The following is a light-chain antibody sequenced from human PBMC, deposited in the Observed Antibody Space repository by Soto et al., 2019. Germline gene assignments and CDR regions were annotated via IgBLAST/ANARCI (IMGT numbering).Light chain of an antibody. CDR2: AAS. J-gene: IGKJ1*01. Sequence: DIHMTQSASSLPASVGYRVTITCRASQNINNYLNWYQQRPGKAPKLLIYAASTLQSGVPSRFSGSGSGTDFTLAISSLQPEDFATYYCQQSYIEPWGTCGQGTKVDIK. CDR1: QNINNY. V-gene: IGKV1-39*01. CDR3: QQSYIEPWGT.